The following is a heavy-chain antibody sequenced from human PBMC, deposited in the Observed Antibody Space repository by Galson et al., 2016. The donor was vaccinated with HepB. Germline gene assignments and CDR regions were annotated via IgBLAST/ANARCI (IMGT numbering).Heavy chain of an antibody. CDR2: VSSGGTTQ. CDR3: AREGGTSGTYRYSFDY. Sequence: SLRLSCAASGFSFSNYGTHWVRQAPGKGLEWVAVVSSGGTTQYYADSVKGRFTISRDNSKSTLYLQMDSLRIDATAVYYCAREGGTSGTYRYSFDYWGQGTLVTVSS. CDR1: GFSFSNYG. J-gene: IGHJ4*02. V-gene: IGHV3-30*03. D-gene: IGHD1-26*01.